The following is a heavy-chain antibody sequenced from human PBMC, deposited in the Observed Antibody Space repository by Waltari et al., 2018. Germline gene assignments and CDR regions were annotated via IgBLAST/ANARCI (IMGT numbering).Heavy chain of an antibody. V-gene: IGHV1-2*06. CDR3: ARLEGVFGPQFDY. CDR1: GYTFTGYY. J-gene: IGHJ4*02. D-gene: IGHD3-3*01. Sequence: QVQLVQSGAEVKKPGASVKVSCKASGYTFTGYYMHWVRQAPGQGLEWMRRINPNSGGTNYAQKFQGRVTMTRDTSISTAYMELSRLRSDDTAVYYCARLEGVFGPQFDYWGQGTLVTVSS. CDR2: INPNSGGT.